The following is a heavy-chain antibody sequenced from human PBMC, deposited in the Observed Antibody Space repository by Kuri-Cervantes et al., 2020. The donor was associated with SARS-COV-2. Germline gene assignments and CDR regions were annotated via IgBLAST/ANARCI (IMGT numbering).Heavy chain of an antibody. V-gene: IGHV3-53*01. D-gene: IGHD6-19*01. Sequence: GESLKISCAASGFTVSSNYMSWVRQAPGKGLEWVSVIYSGGSTYYADSVRGRFTISRDNAKNSLSLQMNSLRAEDTAVYYCVKSITVSGTGFDYWGQGALVTVSS. J-gene: IGHJ4*02. CDR3: VKSITVSGTGFDY. CDR2: IYSGGST. CDR1: GFTVSSNY.